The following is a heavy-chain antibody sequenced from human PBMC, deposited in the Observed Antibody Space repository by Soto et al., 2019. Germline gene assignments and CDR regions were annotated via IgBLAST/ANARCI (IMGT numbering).Heavy chain of an antibody. Sequence: GGSLRLSCAASVFIFSDYGMNWVRQAPGKGLEWVSSISGSRGYIYYGDSVKGRFTISRDNAKNSVVLQMNNLRAEDTAVYYCARDWAAALDYWGPGTLVTVSS. J-gene: IGHJ4*02. D-gene: IGHD6-13*01. CDR2: ISGSRGYI. CDR1: VFIFSDYG. V-gene: IGHV3-21*01. CDR3: ARDWAAALDY.